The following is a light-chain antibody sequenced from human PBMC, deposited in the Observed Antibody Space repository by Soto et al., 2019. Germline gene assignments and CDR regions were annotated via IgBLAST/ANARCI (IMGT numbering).Light chain of an antibody. CDR3: QHYNSYSEA. Sequence: DIQMTQSPSTLSGSVGDRVTITYRASQTISSWLAWYQQKPGKAPKLLIYKASTLKSGVPSRFSGSGSGTEFTLTISSLQPDDFATYYCQHYNSYSEAFGPGTKVELK. CDR1: QTISSW. J-gene: IGKJ1*01. CDR2: KAS. V-gene: IGKV1-5*03.